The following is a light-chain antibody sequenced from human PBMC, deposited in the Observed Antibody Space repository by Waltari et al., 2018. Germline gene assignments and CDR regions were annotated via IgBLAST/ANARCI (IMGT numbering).Light chain of an antibody. CDR3: CSYAGSYTWV. J-gene: IGLJ3*02. CDR1: SIDVRSYNH. Sequence: QSSLTQPASVSGSPGQSITISCTGTSIDVRSYNHASWYQQYPGKATKFMIYDDNRRPSGVSDRFSGSKSGNTASLTISGVQAEDEADYYCCSYAGSYTWVFGGGTKLTVL. V-gene: IGLV2-23*01. CDR2: DDN.